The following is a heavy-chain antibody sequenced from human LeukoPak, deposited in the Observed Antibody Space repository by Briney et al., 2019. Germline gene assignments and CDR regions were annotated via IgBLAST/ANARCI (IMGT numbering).Heavy chain of an antibody. CDR3: ARDSITGTLGYYYYGMDV. D-gene: IGHD1/OR15-1a*01. J-gene: IGHJ6*02. CDR2: IIPIFGIA. CDR1: GGTFSSYA. V-gene: IGHV1-69*04. Sequence: SVKVSCKASGGTFSSYAISWVRQGPGQGLEWMGRIIPIFGIANYAQKFQGRVTITADKSTSTAYMELSSLRSEDTAVYYCARDSITGTLGYYYYGMDVWGQGTTVTVSS.